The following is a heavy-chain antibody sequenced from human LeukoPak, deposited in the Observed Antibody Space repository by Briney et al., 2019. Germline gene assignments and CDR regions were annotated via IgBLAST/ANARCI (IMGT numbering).Heavy chain of an antibody. J-gene: IGHJ3*01. CDR1: GFIFRDYY. CDR3: SAGEGYYDSSDYYSAWAFNV. Sequence: GGSLRLSCVASGFIFRDYYMSWIRQAAGKGLECGSYISNIGNTIYDADSGKGRFTISRDNAKNSMYLQMNSLRAEDTAVYYCSAGEGYYDSSDYYSAWAFNVWGQGTVVTVSS. CDR2: ISNIGNTI. D-gene: IGHD3-22*01. V-gene: IGHV3-11*04.